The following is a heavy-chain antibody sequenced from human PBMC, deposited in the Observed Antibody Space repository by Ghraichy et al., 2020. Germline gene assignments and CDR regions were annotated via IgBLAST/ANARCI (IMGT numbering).Heavy chain of an antibody. CDR3: AKDQAAVWGFSFDY. CDR2: ISGSGGTT. D-gene: IGHD3-16*01. J-gene: IGHJ4*02. CDR1: GFTFSSYA. Sequence: GESLNISCAASGFTFSSYAMSWVRQAPGKGLEWVSSISGSGGTTYYADSVKGRFTIFRDNSKNALYLQMNSLRAEDTAVYYCAKDQAAVWGFSFDYWGQGTLVTVSS. V-gene: IGHV3-23*01.